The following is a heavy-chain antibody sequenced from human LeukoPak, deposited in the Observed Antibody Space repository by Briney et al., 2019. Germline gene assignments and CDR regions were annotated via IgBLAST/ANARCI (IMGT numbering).Heavy chain of an antibody. Sequence: SETLSLTCTVSGRSISNYFWTWIRQPPGKRLEWIGYIYYSGSTYYNPSLKSRVTISLDTSKKQFSLKLDSVTAADTAVYYCVRGTEEMTTISETFDILGQGTMVTVSS. CDR2: IYYSGST. CDR3: VRGTEEMTTISETFDI. D-gene: IGHD5-24*01. CDR1: GRSISNYF. V-gene: IGHV4-59*01. J-gene: IGHJ3*02.